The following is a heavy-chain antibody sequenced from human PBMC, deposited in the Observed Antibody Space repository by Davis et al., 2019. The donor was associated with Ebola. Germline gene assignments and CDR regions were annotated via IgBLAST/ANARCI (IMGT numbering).Heavy chain of an antibody. CDR1: GYSFTSYW. J-gene: IGHJ4*02. V-gene: IGHV5-51*01. D-gene: IGHD3-10*01. Sequence: GESLKISCKGSGYSFTSYWLAWVRQMPGQRLEWMGLIYPGDSDTRYSPSFRGQVTISADKSFSTAYLQWSGLKASDTAMYYCARMGKSYYDSLWDYWGQGTLVTVSS. CDR3: ARMGKSYYDSLWDY. CDR2: IYPGDSDT.